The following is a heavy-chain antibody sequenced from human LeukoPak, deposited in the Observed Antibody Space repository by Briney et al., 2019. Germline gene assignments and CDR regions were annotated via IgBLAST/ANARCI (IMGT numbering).Heavy chain of an antibody. CDR1: GGTFSSYA. Sequence: ASVKVSCKASGGTFSSYAISWVRQAPGQGLEWMGGIIPIFDTANYAQKFQGRVTITADESTSTAYMELSSLRSEDTAVYYCATKTTVADGFYFDYWGQGTLVTVSS. CDR3: ATKTTVADGFYFDY. CDR2: IIPIFDTA. V-gene: IGHV1-69*13. D-gene: IGHD6-19*01. J-gene: IGHJ4*02.